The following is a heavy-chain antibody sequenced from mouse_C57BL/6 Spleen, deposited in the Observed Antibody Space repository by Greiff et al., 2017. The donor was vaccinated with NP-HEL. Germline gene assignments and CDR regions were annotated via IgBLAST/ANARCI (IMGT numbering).Heavy chain of an antibody. CDR3: AGLTGTSAY. J-gene: IGHJ3*01. CDR2: IDPSDSYT. Sequence: VQLQQSGAELVKPGASVKLSCKASGYTFTSYWMQWVKQRPGQGLEWIGEIDPSDSYTNYNQKFKGKATLTVDTSSSTAYMQLSSLTSEDSAVYYCAGLTGTSAYWGQGTLVTVSA. CDR1: GYTFTSYW. V-gene: IGHV1-50*01. D-gene: IGHD4-1*01.